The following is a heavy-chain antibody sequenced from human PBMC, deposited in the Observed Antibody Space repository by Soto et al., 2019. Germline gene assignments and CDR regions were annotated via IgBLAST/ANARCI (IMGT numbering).Heavy chain of an antibody. Sequence: SETLSLTCAAYGGSFSGHYWSWVRQPPGKGLEWIGEIIHSGSTNYNPSLKSRVTISVDTSKNQFSLKLSSVTAADTAVYYCARHTGSGSYYFVDPWGQGTLVTVSS. CDR1: GGSFSGHY. D-gene: IGHD1-26*01. J-gene: IGHJ5*02. V-gene: IGHV4-34*12. CDR3: ARHTGSGSYYFVDP. CDR2: IIHSGST.